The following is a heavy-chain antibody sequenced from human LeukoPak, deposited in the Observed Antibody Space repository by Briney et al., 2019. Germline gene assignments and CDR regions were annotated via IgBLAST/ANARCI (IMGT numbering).Heavy chain of an antibody. Sequence: PGGSLRLSCVASGFTLSNSWMHWVRQAPGKGLVWVSRINMDGSTTNYADSVRGRFTISRDNAKNTLHLQMNSQRAEDTAVYYCVRSVSGWYGFFDYWGQGTLVTLSS. CDR2: INMDGSTT. J-gene: IGHJ4*02. CDR1: GFTLSNSW. CDR3: VRSVSGWYGFFDY. D-gene: IGHD6-19*01. V-gene: IGHV3-74*01.